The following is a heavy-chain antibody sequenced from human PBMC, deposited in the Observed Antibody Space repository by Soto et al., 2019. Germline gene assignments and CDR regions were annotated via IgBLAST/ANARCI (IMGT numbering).Heavy chain of an antibody. CDR1: GFTFSSYA. D-gene: IGHD3-3*01. CDR2: IKHDGSDK. J-gene: IGHJ4*02. V-gene: IGHV3-7*01. Sequence: GGSLRLSCAASGFTFSSYAMSWIRQAPGKGLELLANIKHDGSDKYCVDSVKGRFTISRGNAMNSLYLQMNSLRAEDTGVYYCAKNTRVPKNWGQGTLVTVSS. CDR3: AKNTRVPKN.